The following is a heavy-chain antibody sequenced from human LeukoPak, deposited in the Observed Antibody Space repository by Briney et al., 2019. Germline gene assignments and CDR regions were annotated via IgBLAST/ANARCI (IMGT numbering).Heavy chain of an antibody. D-gene: IGHD3-22*01. CDR3: ARQVRDSSPGLYFDY. V-gene: IGHV4-39*01. CDR1: GGSISSSSYY. CDR2: IYYSGST. J-gene: IGHJ4*02. Sequence: SETLSLTCTFSGGSISSSSYYWGWIRQPPGKGLEWIGSIYYSGSTYYNPSLKSRVTISVDTSRDQFSLKVSSVTAADTAVYYCARQVRDSSPGLYFDYWGQGTLVTVSS.